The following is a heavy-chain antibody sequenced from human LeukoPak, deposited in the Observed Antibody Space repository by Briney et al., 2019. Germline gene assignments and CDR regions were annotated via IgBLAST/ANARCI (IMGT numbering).Heavy chain of an antibody. V-gene: IGHV1-8*01. D-gene: IGHD6-13*01. Sequence: ASVKVSCKASGYTFTSYDINWVRQATGQGLEWMGWMNPNSGNTGHAQKFQGRVTMTRDTSISTAYMEVSGLRSEDMAVYYCARGYSMDYWGQGTLVAVSS. CDR1: GYTFTSYD. J-gene: IGHJ4*02. CDR3: ARGYSMDY. CDR2: MNPNSGNT.